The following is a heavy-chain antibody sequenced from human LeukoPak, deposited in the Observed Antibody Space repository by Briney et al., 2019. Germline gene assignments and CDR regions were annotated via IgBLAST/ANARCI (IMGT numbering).Heavy chain of an antibody. Sequence: SETLSLTCAVSGGSISSGGYSWSWIRQPPGKGLEWIGYIYHSGSTYYNPSLKSRVTISVDRSKNQFSLKLSSVTAADTAVYYCARTSTVTTYYFDYWGQGTLVTVSS. J-gene: IGHJ4*02. V-gene: IGHV4-30-2*01. CDR2: IYHSGST. CDR3: ARTSTVTTYYFDY. D-gene: IGHD4-17*01. CDR1: GGSISSGGYS.